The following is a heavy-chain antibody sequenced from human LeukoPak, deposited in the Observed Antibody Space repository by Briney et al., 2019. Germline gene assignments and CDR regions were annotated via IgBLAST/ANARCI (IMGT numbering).Heavy chain of an antibody. CDR1: GFTFSSYG. D-gene: IGHD6-13*01. V-gene: IGHV3-33*01. CDR3: ARDLSDGSSWYGFGY. CDR2: IWYDGSNK. Sequence: PGRSLRLSCAASGFTFSSYGMHWVRQAPGKGLEWVAVIWYDGSNKYYADSVKGRFTISRDNSKNTLYLQMNSLRAEDTAVYYCARDLSDGSSWYGFGYWGQGTLVTVSS. J-gene: IGHJ4*02.